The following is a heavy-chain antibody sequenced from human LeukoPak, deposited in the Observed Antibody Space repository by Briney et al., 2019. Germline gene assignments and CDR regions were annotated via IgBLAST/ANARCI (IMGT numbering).Heavy chain of an antibody. J-gene: IGHJ6*02. CDR1: GFTFSSYA. CDR3: ARDRGV. Sequence: GGSLRLSCAASGFTFSSYAMHWVRQAPGKGLEWVAVISYDGSNKYYADSVKGRFTISRDNSKNTLYLQMNSLRAEDTAEYYCARDRGVWGQGTTVTVSS. V-gene: IGHV3-30-3*01. CDR2: ISYDGSNK.